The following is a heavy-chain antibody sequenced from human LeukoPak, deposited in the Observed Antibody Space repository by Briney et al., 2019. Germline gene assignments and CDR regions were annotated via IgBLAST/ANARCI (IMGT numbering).Heavy chain of an antibody. J-gene: IGHJ4*02. V-gene: IGHV4-61*08. D-gene: IGHD2-21*02. Sequence: PSETLSLTCNVSGGSVSSGAYYWSWVRQPPGKGLDWIGYVSYSGSAEYNPSLKSRVTISVDTSKNQFSLKLSSVTAADTAVYYCASFTYCGGDCYSGSFDYWGQGTLVTVSS. CDR1: GGSVSSGAYY. CDR2: VSYSGSA. CDR3: ASFTYCGGDCYSGSFDY.